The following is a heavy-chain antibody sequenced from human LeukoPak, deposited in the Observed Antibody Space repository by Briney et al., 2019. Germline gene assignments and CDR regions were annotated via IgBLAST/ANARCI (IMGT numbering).Heavy chain of an antibody. Sequence: GGSLRLSCAASGFTVSSNYMSWVRQAPGKGLEWVSVIYSGGSTYYADSVKGRFTISRDNSKNTLYLQMNSLRAEDTAVYYCARLWSSGWYGAFDIWGQGTMVTVPS. V-gene: IGHV3-53*01. CDR2: IYSGGST. D-gene: IGHD6-19*01. J-gene: IGHJ3*02. CDR1: GFTVSSNY. CDR3: ARLWSSGWYGAFDI.